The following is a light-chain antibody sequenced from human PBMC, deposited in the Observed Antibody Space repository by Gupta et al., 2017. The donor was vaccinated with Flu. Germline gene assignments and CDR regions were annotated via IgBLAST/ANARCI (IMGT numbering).Light chain of an antibody. V-gene: IGLV1-40*01. CDR2: GNN. CDR1: SSNIGAGYA. Sequence: RVTISCTGSSSNIGAGYAVHWYQQLPGTAPKLIIFGNNNRPSGVPDRFSGSKSGTSASLAITGLQVEDEADYYCQSYDSSLSVVFGGGTKLTVL. CDR3: QSYDSSLSVV. J-gene: IGLJ2*01.